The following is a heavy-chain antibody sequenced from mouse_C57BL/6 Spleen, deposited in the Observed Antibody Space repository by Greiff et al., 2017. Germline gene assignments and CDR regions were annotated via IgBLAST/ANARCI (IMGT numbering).Heavy chain of an antibody. J-gene: IGHJ3*01. CDR3: TRDDYDYDGGAWFAY. V-gene: IGHV5-9-1*02. Sequence: EVKLMESGEGLVKPGGSLKLSCAASGFTFSSYAMSWVRQTPEKRLEWVAYISSGGDYIYYADTVKGRFTISRDNARNTLYLQMSSLKSEDTAMYYCTRDDYDYDGGAWFAYWGQGTLVTVSA. CDR1: GFTFSSYA. CDR2: ISSGGDYI. D-gene: IGHD2-4*01.